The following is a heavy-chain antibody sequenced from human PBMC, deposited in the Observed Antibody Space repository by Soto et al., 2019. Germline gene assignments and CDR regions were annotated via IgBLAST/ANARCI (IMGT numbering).Heavy chain of an antibody. CDR3: ARSLLTRAPEAD. D-gene: IGHD2-15*01. CDR2: IYYSGST. V-gene: IGHV4-39*07. J-gene: IGHJ4*02. CDR1: GGSISSSSYY. Sequence: QLQLQESGPGLVKPSETLSLTCTVSGGSISSSSYYWGWIRQPPGKGLEWIGSIYYSGSTYYNPPITSGAPLSVDTPQNQFSPMLSSVTAADPAVQYCARSLLTRAPEADWGQGTLVTVSS.